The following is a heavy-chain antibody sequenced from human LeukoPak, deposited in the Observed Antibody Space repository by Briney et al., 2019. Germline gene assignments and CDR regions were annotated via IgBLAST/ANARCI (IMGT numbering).Heavy chain of an antibody. D-gene: IGHD1-14*01. J-gene: IGHJ5*02. Sequence: SSETLSLTCAVYGGSFSAYYWSWIRQPPGKGLQWIGEINHSGGTNYNPSLMSRVTISIDTSKNQFSLKLSSVTAADTAVYYCARGMTEFDNWFDPWGQGTLVTVSS. V-gene: IGHV4-34*01. CDR3: ARGMTEFDNWFDP. CDR1: GGSFSAYY. CDR2: INHSGGT.